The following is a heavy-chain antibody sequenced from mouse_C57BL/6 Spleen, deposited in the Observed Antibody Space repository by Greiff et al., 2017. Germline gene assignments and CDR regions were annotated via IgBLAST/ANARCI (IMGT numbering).Heavy chain of an antibody. J-gene: IGHJ3*01. CDR2: IDPETGGT. D-gene: IGHD3-2*02. Sequence: VQLQQSGAELVRPGASVTLSWKASGYTFTDYEMHWVKQTPVHGLEWIGAIDPETGGTAYNQKFKGKAILTADTSSSTAYMELRSLTSEDSAVYYCTLDSSGYMDWFAYWGQVTLVTVSA. V-gene: IGHV1-15*01. CDR3: TLDSSGYMDWFAY. CDR1: GYTFTDYE.